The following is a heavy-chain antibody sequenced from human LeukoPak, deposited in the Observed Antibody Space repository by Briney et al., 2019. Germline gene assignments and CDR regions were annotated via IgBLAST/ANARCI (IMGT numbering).Heavy chain of an antibody. CDR1: GGSISSSNW. Sequence: SETLSLTCAVSGGSISSSNWWSWVRQPPGKGLEWIGEIYHSGSTNYNPSLKSRVTISVDKSKNQFSLKLSSVTAADTAVYYCARDPYYYDSSGYYYNYWGQGTLVTVSS. J-gene: IGHJ4*02. CDR3: ARDPYYYDSSGYYYNY. CDR2: IYHSGST. D-gene: IGHD3-22*01. V-gene: IGHV4-4*02.